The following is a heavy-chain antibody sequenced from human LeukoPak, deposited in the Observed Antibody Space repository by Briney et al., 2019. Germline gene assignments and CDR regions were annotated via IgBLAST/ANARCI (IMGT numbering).Heavy chain of an antibody. CDR3: AKPYDSTYYYYYYGMDV. CDR2: ISYDGSNK. V-gene: IGHV3-30*18. D-gene: IGHD3-22*01. Sequence: GGSLRLSCAASGFTFSSYGMHWVRQAPGKGLEWVAVISYDGSNKYYADSVKGRFTNSRDNSKNTLYLQMDSLRAEDTAVYYCAKPYDSTYYYYYYGMDVWGQGTTVTVS. CDR1: GFTFSSYG. J-gene: IGHJ6*02.